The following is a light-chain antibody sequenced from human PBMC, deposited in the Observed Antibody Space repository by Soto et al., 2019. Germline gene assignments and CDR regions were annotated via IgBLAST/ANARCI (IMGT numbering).Light chain of an antibody. CDR1: QRIISY. J-gene: IGKJ1*01. V-gene: IGKV1-39*01. Sequence: PMTQSTSSLSASVVDRATIICRASQRIISYLNWYQQKPGKAPNLLIYAASTLESGVPPRFSGSGSGTDFTLTINRLQPEDFATYYCQQSYSQTWRFAQGTKVEI. CDR3: QQSYSQTWR. CDR2: AAS.